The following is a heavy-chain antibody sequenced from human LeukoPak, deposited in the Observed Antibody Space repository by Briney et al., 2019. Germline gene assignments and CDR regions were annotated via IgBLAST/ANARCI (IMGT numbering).Heavy chain of an antibody. CDR3: ARQRVRRLTLLHFDY. CDR2: IIPILGIA. J-gene: IGHJ4*02. D-gene: IGHD2/OR15-2a*01. V-gene: IGHV1-69*04. Sequence: SVKVSCKASGGTFSSYAISWVRQAPGQGLEWMGRIIPILGIANYAQKFQGRVTITADKSTSTAYMDLSSLRSEDTAVYYCARQRVRRLTLLHFDYWGQGTLVTVSS. CDR1: GGTFSSYA.